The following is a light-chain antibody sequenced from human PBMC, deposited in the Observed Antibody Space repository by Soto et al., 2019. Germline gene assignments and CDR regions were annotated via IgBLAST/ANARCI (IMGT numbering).Light chain of an antibody. Sequence: EIVLTQSPGTLSLSPGERATLSCRASQSVSSAYLAGYQQKPGQAPRLLIYGASSRASGIPDRFSGSGSGTDFTLTISRLDPEDFAVDYCQQYGRSSRTFGPGTKVDIK. CDR3: QQYGRSSRT. CDR1: QSVSSAY. V-gene: IGKV3-20*01. J-gene: IGKJ3*01. CDR2: GAS.